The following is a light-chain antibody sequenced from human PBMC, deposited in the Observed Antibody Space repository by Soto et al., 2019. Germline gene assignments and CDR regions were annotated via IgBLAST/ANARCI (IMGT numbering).Light chain of an antibody. CDR3: SSYTRSSTRV. CDR1: SSDVGGYNY. V-gene: IGLV2-14*01. Sequence: QYALTQPASVFGSPGQSITISCTGTSSDVGGYNYVSWYEQHPGKAPKLMIYEVSNRPSGVSNRFSGSKSGNTASLTISGVQAEDEADYYCSSYTRSSTRVFGGGTKLTVL. CDR2: EVS. J-gene: IGLJ3*02.